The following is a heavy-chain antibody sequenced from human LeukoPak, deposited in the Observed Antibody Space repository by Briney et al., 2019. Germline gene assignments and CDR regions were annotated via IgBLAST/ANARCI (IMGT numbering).Heavy chain of an antibody. D-gene: IGHD6-19*01. Sequence: GGSLRLSCAASGFTFSSYGIHWVRQAPGKGLEWVAVISFDGSNRYYADSVEGRFTISRDNSKNTLYLQMNSLRAEDTAVYYCARDHGAEVQWLEYFDYWGQGTLVTVSS. CDR1: GFTFSSYG. V-gene: IGHV3-33*05. CDR3: ARDHGAEVQWLEYFDY. CDR2: ISFDGSNR. J-gene: IGHJ4*02.